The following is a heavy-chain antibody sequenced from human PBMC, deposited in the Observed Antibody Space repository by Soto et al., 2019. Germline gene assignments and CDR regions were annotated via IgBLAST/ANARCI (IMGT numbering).Heavy chain of an antibody. Sequence: GGSLRLSCAASGFTFGYDWKSWVRQAPGKGKEWLAAIKLDASEKKYVDSVKGRFTLSIDNAKNSLYLKMDSLRVEDTAVYYCARFSGYCSGASVNHYLDYWGHGTLVTVSS. J-gene: IGHJ4*01. CDR3: ARFSGYCSGASVNHYLDY. CDR1: GFTFGYDW. V-gene: IGHV3-7*03. D-gene: IGHD3-10*01. CDR2: IKLDASEK.